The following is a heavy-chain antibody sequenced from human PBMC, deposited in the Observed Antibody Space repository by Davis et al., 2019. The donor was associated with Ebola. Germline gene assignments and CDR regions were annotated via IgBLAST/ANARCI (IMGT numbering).Heavy chain of an antibody. D-gene: IGHD4-17*01. CDR3: AKRSRAALYGEGWFDP. Sequence: GESLKISCTGSGYSFTNYWVGWVRQMPGKGLEWMGIIYPGDSDTRYSPSFQGQVTISADKSISTAYLQWSSLKASDTAMYYCAKRSRAALYGEGWFDPWGQGTLATVSS. V-gene: IGHV5-51*01. CDR1: GYSFTNYW. CDR2: IYPGDSDT. J-gene: IGHJ5*02.